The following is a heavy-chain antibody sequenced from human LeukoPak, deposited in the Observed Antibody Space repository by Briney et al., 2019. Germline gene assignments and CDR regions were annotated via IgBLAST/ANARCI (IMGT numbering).Heavy chain of an antibody. V-gene: IGHV1-18*01. CDR3: AREQQLVLDGWFDP. J-gene: IGHJ5*02. CDR1: GYTFTSYG. Sequence: ASVKVSCKASGYTFTSYGISWVRQAPGQGLEWMGWISGYNGNTNSAQRLQGRVTMTTDTSTSTAYMELRSLRSDDTAVYYCAREQQLVLDGWFDPWGQGTLVTVSS. CDR2: ISGYNGNT. D-gene: IGHD6-13*01.